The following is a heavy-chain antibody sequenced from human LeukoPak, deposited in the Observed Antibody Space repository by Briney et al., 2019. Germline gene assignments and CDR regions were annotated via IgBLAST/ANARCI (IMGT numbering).Heavy chain of an antibody. Sequence: PGGSLRLSCAASGFTFSNAWMNWVRQAPGKGLEWVGRIESKTDGGTTHHAAPVKGRFTISRDDSKNTLYLQMNSLKTEDTAVYYCTTLSIIVVNWGQGTTVTVSS. CDR3: TTLSIIVVN. V-gene: IGHV3-15*04. D-gene: IGHD3-22*01. CDR2: IESKTDGGTT. CDR1: GFTFSNAW. J-gene: IGHJ6*02.